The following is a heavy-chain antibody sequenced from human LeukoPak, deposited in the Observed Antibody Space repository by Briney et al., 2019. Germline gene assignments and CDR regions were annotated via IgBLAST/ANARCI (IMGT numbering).Heavy chain of an antibody. CDR2: IYYSGST. D-gene: IGHD5-18*01. Sequence: SETLSLTCTVSGGSISSYYWSWIRQPPGKGLEWIGYIYYSGSTNYNPSLKSRVTISVDTSKNQFSLKLSSVTAADTAVYYCARVSYGYSGFDYWGQGALVTVSS. J-gene: IGHJ4*02. CDR3: ARVSYGYSGFDY. CDR1: GGSISSYY. V-gene: IGHV4-59*01.